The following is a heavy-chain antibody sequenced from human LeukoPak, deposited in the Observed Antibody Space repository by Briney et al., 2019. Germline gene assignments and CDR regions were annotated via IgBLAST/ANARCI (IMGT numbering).Heavy chain of an antibody. D-gene: IGHD6-6*01. Sequence: GGSLRLSCAASGFTFNTYNMNWVRQAPGKGLECVSYISSSGSTIYYADSVKGRFTISRDNAKNSLYLQMNSLRAEDTAVYYCAREYSSSSGKAFDIWGQGTLVTVSS. CDR3: AREYSSSSGKAFDI. CDR2: ISSSGSTI. V-gene: IGHV3-48*01. J-gene: IGHJ3*02. CDR1: GFTFNTYN.